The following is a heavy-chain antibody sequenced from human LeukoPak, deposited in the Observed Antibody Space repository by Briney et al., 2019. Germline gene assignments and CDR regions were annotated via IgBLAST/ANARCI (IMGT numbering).Heavy chain of an antibody. D-gene: IGHD3-10*01. CDR2: IRDSGRT. CDR3: ATWGHSGSYPKSYYYYYGMDV. Sequence: GGSLRLSCAASGFTFSDYSMSWVRQAPGKGLEWISAIRDSGRTHYADSVKGRFTISRDNSKNTLYLQMNSLRAEDTAVYYCATWGHSGSYPKSYYYYYGMDVWGQGTTVTVSS. J-gene: IGHJ6*02. V-gene: IGHV3-23*01. CDR1: GFTFSDYS.